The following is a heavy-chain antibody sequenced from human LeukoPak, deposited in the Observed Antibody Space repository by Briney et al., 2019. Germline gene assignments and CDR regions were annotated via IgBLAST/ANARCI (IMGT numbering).Heavy chain of an antibody. Sequence: GGSLRLSCAASGFTFGSYSMNWVREAPGKGVEWVSSISSSSSYIYYADSVKGRFTISRDNAKNSLYLQMNSLRAEDTAVYYCARVSSTSSGRWGFNWFDPWGQGTLVTVSS. D-gene: IGHD1-26*01. V-gene: IGHV3-21*01. CDR3: ARVSSTSSGRWGFNWFDP. CDR1: GFTFGSYS. J-gene: IGHJ5*02. CDR2: ISSSSSYI.